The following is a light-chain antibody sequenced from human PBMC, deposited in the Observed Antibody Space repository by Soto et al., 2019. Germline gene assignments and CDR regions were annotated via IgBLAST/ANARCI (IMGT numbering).Light chain of an antibody. CDR1: SSDVGAYNY. J-gene: IGLJ3*02. CDR3: CSYAGSYILV. CDR2: DVS. Sequence: QSALTQPRLVSGSPGQSVTISCTGTSSDVGAYNYISWYQQHPGKAPKLIIYDVSKRPSGVPDRFSGSKSGNTASLTISGLQAEDEADYYCCSYAGSYILVFGGGTKLTVL. V-gene: IGLV2-11*01.